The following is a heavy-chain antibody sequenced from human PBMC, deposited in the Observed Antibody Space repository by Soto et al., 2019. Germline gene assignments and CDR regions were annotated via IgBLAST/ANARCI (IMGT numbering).Heavy chain of an antibody. CDR1: GFSLSTTGVG. CDR3: AHRLFDCSCYWYVGYFDY. Sequence: SGPTLVNPTQTLTLTCSFSGFSLSTTGVGVAWIRQPPGKALECLAFIYLDDDKRYSPSLKSRLAIIKDTSRNQVVLTMTNMDPVDTATYYCAHRLFDCSCYWYVGYFDYWGQGALVPVSS. J-gene: IGHJ4*02. CDR2: IYLDDDK. D-gene: IGHD2-15*01. V-gene: IGHV2-5*02.